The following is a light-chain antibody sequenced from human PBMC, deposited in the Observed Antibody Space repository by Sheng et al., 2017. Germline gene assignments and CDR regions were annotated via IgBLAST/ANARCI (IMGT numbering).Light chain of an antibody. CDR3: QQFSNYPPIT. V-gene: IGKV1D-13*01. J-gene: IGKJ5*01. Sequence: IQMTQSPSAMSASVGDRVTIACRASQGINDALAWYQQKSGKPPKLLIYRASELESGVPSRFSGSGSGTDFTLTISSLQPEDFTTYYCQQFSNYPPITFGQGTRLEI. CDR1: QGINDA. CDR2: RAS.